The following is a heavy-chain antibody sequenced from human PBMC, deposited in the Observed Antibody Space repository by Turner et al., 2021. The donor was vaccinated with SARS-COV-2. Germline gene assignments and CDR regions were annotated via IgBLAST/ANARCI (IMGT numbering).Heavy chain of an antibody. CDR1: GFSFSDYS. Sequence: EVQLVESGGGLVKPGGSLRLSCAASGFSFSDYSMNWVRQAPGKGLEWVSSISSSSSYIYYADSVKGRFTISRDNAKNSLYLQMNSLRAEDTAVDYCARDLRSGSFPYWGQGTLVTVSS. CDR2: ISSSSSYI. D-gene: IGHD1-26*01. CDR3: ARDLRSGSFPY. J-gene: IGHJ4*02. V-gene: IGHV3-21*01.